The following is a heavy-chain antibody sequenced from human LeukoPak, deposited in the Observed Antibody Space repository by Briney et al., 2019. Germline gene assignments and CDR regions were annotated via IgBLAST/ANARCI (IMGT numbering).Heavy chain of an antibody. CDR1: GFTFSNAW. CDR3: TTDRGYYYDSSGSLDY. Sequence: KTGGSLRLSCAASGFTFSNAWMTWVRQAPGKGLEWVGRLKSKTDGGTTDYAAPVKGGFTISRDDSKNTLYLQMNSLKTEDTAVYYCTTDRGYYYDSSGSLDYWGQGTLVTVSS. V-gene: IGHV3-15*01. CDR2: LKSKTDGGTT. J-gene: IGHJ4*02. D-gene: IGHD3-22*01.